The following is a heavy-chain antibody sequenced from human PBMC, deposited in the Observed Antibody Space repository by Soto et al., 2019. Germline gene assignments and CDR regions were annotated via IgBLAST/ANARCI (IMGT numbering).Heavy chain of an antibody. CDR1: GGSISSGGYY. CDR3: ARLGDYGDYYFDY. Sequence: SETLSLICTVSGGSISSGGYYWSWIRQPPGKGLEWIGSIYYSGSTYYNPSLKSRVTISVDTSKNQFSLKLSSVTAADTAVYYCARLGDYGDYYFDYWGQGTLVTVSS. CDR2: IYYSGST. J-gene: IGHJ4*02. D-gene: IGHD4-17*01. V-gene: IGHV4-39*01.